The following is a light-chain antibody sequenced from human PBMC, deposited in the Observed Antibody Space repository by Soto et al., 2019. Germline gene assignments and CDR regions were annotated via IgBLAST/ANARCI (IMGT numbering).Light chain of an antibody. CDR2: ATS. CDR3: QQVNSYPSIT. V-gene: IGKV1-39*01. CDR1: QSISTY. J-gene: IGKJ5*01. Sequence: DIQMTQSPSSLSASVGDIVTITCRASQSISTYLIWYQQKPGKAPKLLIYATSSLQSGVPSRFSGSGSGTDFTLTISSLQPEDFATYYCQQVNSYPSITFGQGTRLEI.